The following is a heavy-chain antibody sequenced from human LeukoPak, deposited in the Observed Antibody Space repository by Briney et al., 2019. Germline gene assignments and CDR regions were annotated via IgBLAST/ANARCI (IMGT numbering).Heavy chain of an antibody. V-gene: IGHV3-11*04. CDR3: ARDSRTLASYFDY. CDR2: ISSSGSTI. J-gene: IGHJ4*02. Sequence: LSLTCTVSGGSISSSSYYWGWIRQPPGKGLEWVSYISSSGSTIYYADSVKGRFTISRDNAKNSLYLQMNSLRAEDTAVYYCARDSRTLASYFDYWGQGTLVTVSS. D-gene: IGHD1-14*01. CDR1: GGSISSSSYY.